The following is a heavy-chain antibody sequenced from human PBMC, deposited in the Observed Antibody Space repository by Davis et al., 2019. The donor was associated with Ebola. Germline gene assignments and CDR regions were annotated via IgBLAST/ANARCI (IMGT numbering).Heavy chain of an antibody. CDR1: GFSFGDYG. CDR2: ITWNAAST. V-gene: IGHV3-20*04. D-gene: IGHD3-9*01. Sequence: GESLKISCAASGFSFGDYGMSWVRQPPGKGLEWVSGITWNAASTGYADSVKGRFTISRDNSKNTLYLQMNSLRAEDTAVYYCAKGGYFDSLEIDSWGQGTLVTVSS. J-gene: IGHJ4*02. CDR3: AKGGYFDSLEIDS.